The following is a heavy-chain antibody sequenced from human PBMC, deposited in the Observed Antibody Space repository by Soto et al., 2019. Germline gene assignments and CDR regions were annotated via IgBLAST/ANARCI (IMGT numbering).Heavy chain of an antibody. Sequence: PWGSLTLSCSASGVTFIVYAMSWVRQAPGKGLEWVSAISGSGGSTYYADSVKGRFTISRDNSKNTLYLQMNSLRAEDTAVYYCATSSSAGFDYWGQGNLVTVSS. CDR3: ATSSSAGFDY. CDR1: GVTFIVYA. CDR2: ISGSGGST. J-gene: IGHJ4*02. D-gene: IGHD6-6*01. V-gene: IGHV3-23*01.